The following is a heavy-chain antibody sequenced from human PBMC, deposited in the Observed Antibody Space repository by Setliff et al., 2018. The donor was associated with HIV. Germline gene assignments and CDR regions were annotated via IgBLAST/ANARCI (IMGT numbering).Heavy chain of an antibody. J-gene: IGHJ6*03. D-gene: IGHD1-7*01. V-gene: IGHV3-48*01. Sequence: GGSLRLSCTASGFTFSDYAMSWVRQAPGKGLEWVSYISPSSTIIYYPDSVKGRFTTSRDNARNSLYLEMNSLRADDTAVYYCARGDGTKYYYYYYMDVWGKGTTVTV. CDR2: ISPSSTII. CDR1: GFTFSDYA. CDR3: ARGDGTKYYYYYYMDV.